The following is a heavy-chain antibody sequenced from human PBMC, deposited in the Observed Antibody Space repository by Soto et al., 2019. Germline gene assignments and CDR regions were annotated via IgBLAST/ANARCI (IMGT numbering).Heavy chain of an antibody. D-gene: IGHD3-16*01. V-gene: IGHV3-21*01. CDR3: ARDPWVGVGEIDF. Sequence: GGSLRLSCAASGFTFSSYSMNWVRQAPGKGLEWVSSISSSSSYIYYADSVKGRFTISRDNAKNSLYLQMNSLRAEDTAVYYCARDPWVGVGEIDFWGQGTLVTVSS. CDR2: ISSSSSYI. J-gene: IGHJ4*02. CDR1: GFTFSSYS.